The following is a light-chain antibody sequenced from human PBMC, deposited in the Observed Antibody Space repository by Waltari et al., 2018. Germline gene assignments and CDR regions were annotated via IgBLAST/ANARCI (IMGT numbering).Light chain of an antibody. V-gene: IGLV1-44*01. CDR3: ATWDDSLSGRV. CDR1: TSNIGTNT. Sequence: QSVLTQPPSTSGPPGQRVTISCSGSTSNIGTNTVTWYQLLPGTAPKTVIFANYHRPSGLPYRFSASKSGTSASLVISGLQSEDEADYFCATWDDSLSGRVFGGGTKVTVL. CDR2: ANY. J-gene: IGLJ2*01.